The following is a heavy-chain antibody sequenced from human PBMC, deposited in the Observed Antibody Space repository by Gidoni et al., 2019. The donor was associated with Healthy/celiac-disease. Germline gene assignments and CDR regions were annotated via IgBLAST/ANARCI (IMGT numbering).Heavy chain of an antibody. CDR1: GYTLTELS. D-gene: IGHD2-21*01. J-gene: IGHJ4*02. Sequence: QVQLVQSGAEVKKPGASVKVSCKVSGYTLTELSMHWVRQAPGKGLEWMGGFEPEDGETIYAQKFQGRVTRTEDTSTDTDYMELSSLRSEDTAVYYCATVVVIADSYYFDYWGQGTLVTVSA. CDR3: ATVVVIADSYYFDY. CDR2: FEPEDGET. V-gene: IGHV1-24*01.